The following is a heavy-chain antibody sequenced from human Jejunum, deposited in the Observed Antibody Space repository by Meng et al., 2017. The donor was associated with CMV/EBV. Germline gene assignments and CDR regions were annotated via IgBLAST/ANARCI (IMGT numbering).Heavy chain of an antibody. CDR1: GDSVSSNYW. CDR2: VYHGGST. J-gene: IGHJ3*01. CDR3: ARHVAVTGTRGFDL. V-gene: IGHV4-4*02. D-gene: IGHD6-19*01. Sequence: SGDSVSSNYWWSWVRQPPGKGLEWIGEVYHGGSTNYNSSLKSRVTILVDKSKNQFSLTLTSVTAADTAFYYCARHVAVTGTRGFDLWGQGTMVTVSS.